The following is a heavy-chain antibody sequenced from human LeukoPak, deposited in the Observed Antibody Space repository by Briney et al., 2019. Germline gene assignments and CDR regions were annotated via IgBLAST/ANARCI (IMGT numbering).Heavy chain of an antibody. V-gene: IGHV3-48*03. CDR1: GFRLSYE. D-gene: IGHD2-2*01. CDR3: AVVGRAGHPGY. J-gene: IGHJ4*02. Sequence: GGSLRLSCEASGFRLSYEMSWVRQAPGKGLEWLSYINSGGSGIHYAGSVNGRFTISRDNAKNSLYLQMNSLRVEDTAVYYCAVVGRAGHPGYWGQGTLVTVSS. CDR2: INSGGSGI.